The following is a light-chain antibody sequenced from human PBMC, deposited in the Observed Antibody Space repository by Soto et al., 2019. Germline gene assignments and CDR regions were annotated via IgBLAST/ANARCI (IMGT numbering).Light chain of an antibody. CDR2: GAS. V-gene: IGKV3D-20*02. CDR1: QSVSNNY. Sequence: EVVLTRSPGSLSLSPGERATLSCRASQSVSNNYLSWYQQKPCQSPRLLIYGASNRATGIPDRFSGSVSGTNFTITISRLEPEDFVVYYCQQCSNWPTFGGGTKVDIK. CDR3: QQCSNWPT. J-gene: IGKJ4*01.